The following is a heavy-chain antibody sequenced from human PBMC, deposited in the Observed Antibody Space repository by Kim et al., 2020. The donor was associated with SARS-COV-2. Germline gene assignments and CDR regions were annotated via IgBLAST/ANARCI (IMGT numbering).Heavy chain of an antibody. Sequence: SVKVSCKASGGTFSSYAISWVRQAPGQGLEWMGGIIPIFGTANYAQKFQGRVTITADESTSTAYMELSSLRSEDTAVYYCARDQIPGIAVAGAVDVWGQGTTVTVSS. CDR3: ARDQIPGIAVAGAVDV. J-gene: IGHJ6*02. D-gene: IGHD6-19*01. CDR1: GGTFSSYA. CDR2: IIPIFGTA. V-gene: IGHV1-69*13.